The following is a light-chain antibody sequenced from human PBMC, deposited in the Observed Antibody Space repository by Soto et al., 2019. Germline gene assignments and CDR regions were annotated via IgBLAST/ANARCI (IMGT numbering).Light chain of an antibody. J-gene: IGKJ1*01. V-gene: IGKV3-20*01. Sequence: EIVLTQSPGTLSLSPGERATLSCRASQSVDSPYLAWYQQKPDQSPRLLIYATSTRAAGIPDRFSGSGSGTDFTLTISRLEPDDFATYYCQQYNSYSRTFGQGTKVDIK. CDR3: QQYNSYSRT. CDR1: QSVDSPY. CDR2: ATS.